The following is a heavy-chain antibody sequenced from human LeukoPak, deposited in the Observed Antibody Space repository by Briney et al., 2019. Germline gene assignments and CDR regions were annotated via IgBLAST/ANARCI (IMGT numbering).Heavy chain of an antibody. D-gene: IGHD3-9*01. Sequence: PGGSLRLSCAASGFTFSSYGMHWVRQAPGKGLEWVAVIWYDGSNKYYADSVKGRFTISRDNSKNTLYLQMNSLRAEDTAVYYCARAKYYDILTGYYHRRALDYRGQGTLVTVSS. CDR3: ARAKYYDILTGYYHRRALDY. CDR1: GFTFSSYG. J-gene: IGHJ4*02. CDR2: IWYDGSNK. V-gene: IGHV3-33*01.